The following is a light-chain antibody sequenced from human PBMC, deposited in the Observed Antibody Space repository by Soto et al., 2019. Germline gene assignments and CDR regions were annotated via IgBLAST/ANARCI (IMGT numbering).Light chain of an antibody. V-gene: IGKV3-20*01. Sequence: EIVMTQSPGTLSLSPGERATISCRASQVIGSRYLAWYHQKSGQAPRLLIYGASSRATGIPDRFSGSGSGTDFTLTISRLEPEDFGVYSCQQFGSSIPHTFGQGNKLESK. CDR1: QVIGSRY. CDR3: QQFGSSIPHT. J-gene: IGKJ2*01. CDR2: GAS.